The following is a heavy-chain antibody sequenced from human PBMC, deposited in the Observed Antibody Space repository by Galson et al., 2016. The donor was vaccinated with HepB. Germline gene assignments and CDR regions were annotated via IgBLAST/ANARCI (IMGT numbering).Heavy chain of an antibody. CDR1: GDPHTSFG. Sequence: SVKVSCKASGDPHTSFGFAWVRQAPGQGLEWMGGIIPLFGTPNYAENVQDRISITADESRTTSYLEVTSPTSEDTAVYYCVRVRGAIGRLNNYYYYMDVWGNGTTVTVSS. D-gene: IGHD3-16*02. J-gene: IGHJ6*03. V-gene: IGHV1-69*13. CDR2: IIPLFGTP. CDR3: VRVRGAIGRLNNYYYYMDV.